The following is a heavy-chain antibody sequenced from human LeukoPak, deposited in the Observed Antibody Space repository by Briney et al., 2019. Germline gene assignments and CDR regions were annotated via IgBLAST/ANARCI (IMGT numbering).Heavy chain of an antibody. J-gene: IGHJ6*03. Sequence: GAFVEGFRKGSGFLFNTQHLHLGRQAPGPGLEWVGMINPAGGRTVYAQKFQGRVTMSTDTSTSTVSMELSSLRSEDTAVYYCARGDGDDYYYYMDVWGKGTTVTVSS. V-gene: IGHV1-46*02. CDR1: GFLFNTQH. D-gene: IGHD3-10*01. CDR3: ARGDGDDYYYYMDV. CDR2: INPAGGRT.